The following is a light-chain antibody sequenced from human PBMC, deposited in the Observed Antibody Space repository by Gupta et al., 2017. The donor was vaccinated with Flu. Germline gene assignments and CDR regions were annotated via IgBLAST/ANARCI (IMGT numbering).Light chain of an antibody. CDR1: KGISNY. V-gene: IGKV1-9*01. Sequence: RSFLSASVGDRVTITCRASKGISNYLAWYQQKPGKAPKLLIYDASTLVSGVPSRFSGSGSWSDFTLTISSLQTEDFATYYCQQLNSYPRTFGQGTKVEIK. J-gene: IGKJ1*01. CDR3: QQLNSYPRT. CDR2: DAS.